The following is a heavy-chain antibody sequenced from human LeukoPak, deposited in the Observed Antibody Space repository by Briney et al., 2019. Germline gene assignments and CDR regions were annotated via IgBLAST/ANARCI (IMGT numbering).Heavy chain of an antibody. V-gene: IGHV3-21*01. CDR2: ISSSSSYI. J-gene: IGHJ5*02. D-gene: IGHD3-9*01. Sequence: GGSLRLSCAASGFTFSSYSMNWVRQAPGKGLEWVSSISSSSSYIYYADSVKGRFTISRDNAKNSLYLQMNSLRAEDTAVYYCARAGYYDILTGYYTRSWFDPWGQGTLVTVSS. CDR1: GFTFSSYS. CDR3: ARAGYYDILTGYYTRSWFDP.